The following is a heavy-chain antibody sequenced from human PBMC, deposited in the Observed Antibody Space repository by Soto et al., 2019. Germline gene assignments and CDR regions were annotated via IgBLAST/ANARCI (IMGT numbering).Heavy chain of an antibody. CDR1: GYRFTSYW. CDR2: IFPSDSDT. V-gene: IGHV5-51*01. CDR3: ARLVGPTRNFDS. D-gene: IGHD1-26*01. J-gene: IGHJ4*02. Sequence: GESLKISCRTSGYRFTSYWIAWVRQMPGKGLEWMGIIFPSDSDTRYSPSFQGQVTISADRSTSTVFLQWASLKASDTAMYYCARLVGPTRNFDSWGQGTLVTVSS.